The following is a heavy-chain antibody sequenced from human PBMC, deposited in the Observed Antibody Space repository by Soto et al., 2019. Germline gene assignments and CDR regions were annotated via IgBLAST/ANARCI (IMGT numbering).Heavy chain of an antibody. Sequence: QVQLVESGGGVVQPGRSLRLSCAASGFTFRSCAMHWVRQAPGKGLEWVAVISYDGSNKYYADSVKGRFTISRDNSKNTLYLQMNSLRAEDTAVYYCARPLWRDDYNWGYFDLWGRGTLVTVSS. CDR2: ISYDGSNK. CDR3: ARPLWRDDYNWGYFDL. V-gene: IGHV3-30-3*01. D-gene: IGHD4-4*01. J-gene: IGHJ2*01. CDR1: GFTFRSCA.